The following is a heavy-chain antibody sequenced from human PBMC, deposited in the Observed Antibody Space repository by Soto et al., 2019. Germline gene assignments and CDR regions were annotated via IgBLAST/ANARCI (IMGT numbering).Heavy chain of an antibody. V-gene: IGHV3-30*18. CDR1: GFTFSHYG. J-gene: IGHJ6*02. CDR3: AKDSAYNGYDVSDYYDGMDV. D-gene: IGHD5-12*01. Sequence: QLQLVESGGGVVQPGRSLRLSCAASGFTFSHYGMHWVRQAPGRGLEWVTVTSYDGSNKFYADSVKGRITISRDNSKNTLYLEMNSLRPGHTAVYFCAKDSAYNGYDVSDYYDGMDVWGQGTTVTASS. CDR2: TSYDGSNK.